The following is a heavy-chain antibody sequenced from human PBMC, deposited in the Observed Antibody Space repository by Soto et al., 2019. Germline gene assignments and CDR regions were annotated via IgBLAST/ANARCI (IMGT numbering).Heavy chain of an antibody. CDR2: IYYSGST. V-gene: IGHV4-59*01. CDR1: GGSISSYY. J-gene: IGHJ6*03. Sequence: SQTLSLTCTVSGGSISSYYWSWIRQPPGKGLEWIGYIYYSGSTNYNPSLKSRVTISVDTSKNQFSLKLSSVTAADTAVYYCARTYYYYYMDVWGKGTTVTVSS. CDR3: ARTYYYYYMDV.